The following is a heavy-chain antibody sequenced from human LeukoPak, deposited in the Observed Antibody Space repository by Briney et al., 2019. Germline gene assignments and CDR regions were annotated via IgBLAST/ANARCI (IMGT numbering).Heavy chain of an antibody. Sequence: PSETLSLTCTVSGGSISSYYWSWIRQPPGKGLEWIGYIYYSGSTNYNPSLKSRVTISVDTSKNQFSLKLSSVTAADTAVYYCARFNYSTRSIDYWGQGTLVTVSS. CDR2: IYYSGST. CDR1: GGSISSYY. CDR3: ARFNYSTRSIDY. J-gene: IGHJ4*02. D-gene: IGHD4-11*01. V-gene: IGHV4-59*01.